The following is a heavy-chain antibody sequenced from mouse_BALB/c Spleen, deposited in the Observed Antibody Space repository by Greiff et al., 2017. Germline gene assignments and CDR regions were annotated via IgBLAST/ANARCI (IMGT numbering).Heavy chain of an antibody. J-gene: IGHJ3*01. CDR2: IYPYNGGT. V-gene: IGHV1S29*02. D-gene: IGHD1-1*01. CDR3: ARDYGSSYWFAY. CDR1: GYTFTDYN. Sequence: EVKLMESGPELVKPGASVKISCKASGYTFTDYNMHWVKQSHGKSLEWIGYIYPYNGGTGYNQKFKSKATLTVDNSSSTAYMELRSLTSEDSAVYYCARDYGSSYWFAYWGQGTLVTVSA.